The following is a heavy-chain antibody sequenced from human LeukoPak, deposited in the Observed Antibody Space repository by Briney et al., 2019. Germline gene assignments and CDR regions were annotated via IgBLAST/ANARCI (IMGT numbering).Heavy chain of an antibody. J-gene: IGHJ3*02. Sequence: ASVKVSCTASGYTFTNYVFHWVRQAPGQRLEWMGWINAASGNTKYSQTFQGRVTITRDTSASTAYMELSSLRSEDTAIYYCASPYSSGSYYDTFTIWGQGTMVIVSS. D-gene: IGHD3-10*01. CDR1: GYTFTNYV. V-gene: IGHV1-3*01. CDR3: ASPYSSGSYYDTFTI. CDR2: INAASGNT.